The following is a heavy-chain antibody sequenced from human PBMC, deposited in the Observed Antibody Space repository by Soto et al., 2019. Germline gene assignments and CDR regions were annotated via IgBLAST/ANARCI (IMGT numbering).Heavy chain of an antibody. V-gene: IGHV3-53*01. Sequence: GGSLRLSCAASGFTVSSNYMSWVRQAPGKGLEWVSVIYSGGSTYYADSVKGRFTISRDNSKNTLYLQMNSLRAEDTAVYYCARWEDSSGYYGYYYGMDVWGQGPTVTVSS. CDR3: ARWEDSSGYYGYYYGMDV. CDR1: GFTVSSNY. D-gene: IGHD3-22*01. J-gene: IGHJ6*02. CDR2: IYSGGST.